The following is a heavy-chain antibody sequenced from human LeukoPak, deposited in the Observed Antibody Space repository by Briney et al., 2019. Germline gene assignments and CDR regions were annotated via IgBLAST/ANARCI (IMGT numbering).Heavy chain of an antibody. D-gene: IGHD5-18*01. CDR3: AREPVWGYLAYFDY. V-gene: IGHV1-69*13. CDR1: GGTFICYA. Sequence: GASVKVSCKASGGTFICYAISWVRQAPGQGLEWMGGIIPIFGTANYAQKFQGRVTITADESTSTAYMELSSLRSEDTAVYYCAREPVWGYLAYFDYWGQGTLVTVSS. J-gene: IGHJ4*02. CDR2: IIPIFGTA.